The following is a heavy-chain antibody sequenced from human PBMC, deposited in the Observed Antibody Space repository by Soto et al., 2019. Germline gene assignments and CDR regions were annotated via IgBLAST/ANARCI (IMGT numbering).Heavy chain of an antibody. CDR2: IYYSGST. CDR1: GGSISSYY. V-gene: IGHV4-59*01. J-gene: IGHJ6*02. CDR3: AGLSYYYYGMDV. Sequence: PSETLSLTCTVSGGSISSYYWSWIRQPPGKGLEWIGYIYYSGSTNYNPSLKSRVTISVDTSKNQFSLKLSSVTAADTAVYYCAGLSYYYYGMDVWGQGTTVTVSS.